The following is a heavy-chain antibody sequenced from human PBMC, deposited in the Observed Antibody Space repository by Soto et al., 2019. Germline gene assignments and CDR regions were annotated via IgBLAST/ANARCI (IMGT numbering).Heavy chain of an antibody. CDR3: ARDYGDYATHFGY. CDR2: IYYSGST. V-gene: IGHV4-30-4*01. Sequence: QVQLQESGPGLVKPSQTLSLTCTVSGGSISSGDYYWSWIRQPPGKGLEWIGYIYYSGSTYYNPSLKSRVTLSVDTSKNQLSLKLISVTAADTAVYYCARDYGDYATHFGYWGQGTLVTVSS. D-gene: IGHD4-17*01. J-gene: IGHJ4*02. CDR1: GGSISSGDYY.